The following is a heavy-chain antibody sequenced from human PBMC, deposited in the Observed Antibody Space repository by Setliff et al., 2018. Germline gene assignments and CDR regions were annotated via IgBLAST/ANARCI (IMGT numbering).Heavy chain of an antibody. CDR2: INHSGST. CDR1: GGSFSGYY. D-gene: IGHD3-3*01. V-gene: IGHV4-34*01. Sequence: TSETLSLTCAVYGGSFSGYYWSWIRQPPGKGLEWLGEINHSGSTNYNPSLKSRVTISVDTSKNQFSLKLSSVTAADTAVYYCARGRSNFWGYYFDYWGQGTLVTVSS. J-gene: IGHJ4*02. CDR3: ARGRSNFWGYYFDY.